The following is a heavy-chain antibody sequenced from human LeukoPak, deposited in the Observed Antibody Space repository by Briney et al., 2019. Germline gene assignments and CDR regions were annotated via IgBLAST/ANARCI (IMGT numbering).Heavy chain of an antibody. J-gene: IGHJ4*02. D-gene: IGHD3-22*01. Sequence: GESLKISCKGSGYSFTSYWIGWVRQMPGKGLEWMGIIYPGDSDTRYSPSFQGQVTISADKSISTAYLQWSSLKASDTAMYYCARAVLYYYDSSGYYGDYWGQGTLVTVSS. CDR2: IYPGDSDT. V-gene: IGHV5-51*01. CDR1: GYSFTSYW. CDR3: ARAVLYYYDSSGYYGDY.